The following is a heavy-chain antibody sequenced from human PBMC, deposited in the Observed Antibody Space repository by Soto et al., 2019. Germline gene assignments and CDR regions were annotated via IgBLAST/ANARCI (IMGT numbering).Heavy chain of an antibody. CDR2: MYYSGST. CDR1: GGSISSYY. V-gene: IGHV4-59*01. CDR3: ARGTFGVVKD. D-gene: IGHD3-3*01. J-gene: IGHJ4*02. Sequence: LSLTCTVSGGSISSYYWSWIRQPPGKGLEWIGYMYYSGSTNYNPSLKNRVSISIDTSRNQFSLKVSSVTAADTAIYYCARGTFGVVKDWGQGTLVTVSS.